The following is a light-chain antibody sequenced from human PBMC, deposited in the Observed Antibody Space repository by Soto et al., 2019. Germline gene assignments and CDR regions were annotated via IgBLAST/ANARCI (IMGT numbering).Light chain of an antibody. Sequence: EIALTQSPGTLSLSPGARATLSCRASQIVSRSYVAWHQQKPGQAPRLLIYGASTRATGIPARFSASGSGTEFTLTISSLHSEDFAVYSCQQYNNWPLTFGGGTKVDI. CDR1: QIVSRS. CDR3: QQYNNWPLT. CDR2: GAS. V-gene: IGKV3-15*01. J-gene: IGKJ4*01.